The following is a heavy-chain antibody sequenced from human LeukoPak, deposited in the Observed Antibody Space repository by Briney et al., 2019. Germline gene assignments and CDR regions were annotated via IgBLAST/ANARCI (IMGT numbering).Heavy chain of an antibody. Sequence: GGTLRLSCAASGFTFSRYDMNWVRQAPGKGLEWVSAISGSGGSTYYADSVKGRFTISRDNSKNTLYLQMNSLRAEDTAVYYCAKVPGYYDSSGLDYWGQGTLVTVSS. CDR2: ISGSGGST. D-gene: IGHD3-22*01. CDR3: AKVPGYYDSSGLDY. V-gene: IGHV3-23*01. J-gene: IGHJ4*02. CDR1: GFTFSRYD.